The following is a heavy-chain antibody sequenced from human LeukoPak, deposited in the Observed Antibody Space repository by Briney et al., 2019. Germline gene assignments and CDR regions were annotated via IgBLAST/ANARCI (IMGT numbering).Heavy chain of an antibody. CDR3: ARDPSYGDYALSDY. D-gene: IGHD4-17*01. CDR2: ISGDSGST. J-gene: IGHJ4*02. Sequence: PGGSLRLSCAASGFTFEDYAMYWVRQAPGKGLEWVSLISGDSGSTYYADSVKGRSTISRDNAKNSLYLLMNSLRAEDTAVYYCARDPSYGDYALSDYWGQGTLVTVSS. V-gene: IGHV3-43*02. CDR1: GFTFEDYA.